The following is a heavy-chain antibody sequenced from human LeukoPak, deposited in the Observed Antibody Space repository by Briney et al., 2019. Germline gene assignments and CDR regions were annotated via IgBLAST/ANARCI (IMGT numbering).Heavy chain of an antibody. D-gene: IGHD6-6*01. CDR2: INPNSGGT. V-gene: IGHV1-2*02. Sequence: ASVKVSCKASGYTFSGYYMHWVRQAPGQGLEWMGWINPNSGGTNYAQKFQGRVTMTRDTSISTVYMELIRLRSADTAVYYCARVGRAFTARSSFFDYWGQGTLVTVSS. CDR3: ARVGRAFTARSSFFDY. J-gene: IGHJ4*02. CDR1: GYTFSGYY.